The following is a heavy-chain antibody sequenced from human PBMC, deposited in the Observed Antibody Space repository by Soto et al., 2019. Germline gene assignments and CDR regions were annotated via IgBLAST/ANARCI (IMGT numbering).Heavy chain of an antibody. D-gene: IGHD3-10*01. CDR1: GGTFSPYT. J-gene: IGHJ4*02. CDR3: TRDWEITVSTWSFGGF. V-gene: IGHV1-69*08. Sequence: QVQLVQSVAEVKKPGSSVKVSCKASGGTFSPYTINWVRQAPGQGLEWMGRIIPFHGVTNYAQKFQARVTITAEKSTSTAYMELSGLRFEDTDMYYCTRDWEITVSTWSFGGFWGRGTLVTVSS. CDR2: IIPFHGVT.